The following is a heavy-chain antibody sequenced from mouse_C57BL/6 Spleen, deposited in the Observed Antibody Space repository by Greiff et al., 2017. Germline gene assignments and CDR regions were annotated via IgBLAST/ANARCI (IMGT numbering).Heavy chain of an antibody. J-gene: IGHJ1*03. Sequence: VQLKQSGPGLVQPSQSLSITCTVSGFSLTSYGVHWVRQSPGKGLEWLGVIWSGGSTDYNAAFISRLSISKDNSKSQVFFKMNSLQADDTAIYYCARNRYYGSREYFDVWGTGTTVTVSS. CDR2: IWSGGST. CDR3: ARNRYYGSREYFDV. CDR1: GFSLTSYG. V-gene: IGHV2-2*01. D-gene: IGHD1-1*01.